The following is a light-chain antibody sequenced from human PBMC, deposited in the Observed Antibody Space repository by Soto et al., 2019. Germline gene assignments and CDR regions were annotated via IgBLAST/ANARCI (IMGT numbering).Light chain of an antibody. CDR1: SSDVGGYNY. CDR2: EVS. Sequence: QSALAQPPSVSGSPGQSVTISCTGTSSDVGGYNYVSWYQQHPGKAPKLLIFEVSSRPSGVSNRFSGSKSGNTASLTISALQAEDEADYFCNSYTSSTSLPYVFGTGTKVTVL. V-gene: IGLV2-14*01. J-gene: IGLJ1*01. CDR3: NSYTSSTSLPYV.